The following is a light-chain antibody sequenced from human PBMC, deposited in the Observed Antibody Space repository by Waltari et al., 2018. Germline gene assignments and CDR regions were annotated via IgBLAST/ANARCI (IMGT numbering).Light chain of an antibody. CDR2: DVS. V-gene: IGLV2-23*02. Sequence: QSALTQPASVSGSPGQSVTISCTGASSDIGRCDIVFWYQQHPGNSPKLIICDVSKRPSGVADRFSGSKSGDTASLTISGLQFEDEADYYCCSYAGNYIWVFGGGTRLTVL. CDR3: CSYAGNYIWV. J-gene: IGLJ3*02. CDR1: SSDIGRCDI.